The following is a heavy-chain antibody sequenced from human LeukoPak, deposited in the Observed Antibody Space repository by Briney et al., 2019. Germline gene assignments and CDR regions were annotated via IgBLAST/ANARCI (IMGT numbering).Heavy chain of an antibody. J-gene: IGHJ4*02. D-gene: IGHD2-2*01. Sequence: PGGSLRLSCAASGFTFSDYYMSWIRQAPGKGLEWVSAISGSGGSTYYADSVKGRFTISRDNSKNTLYLQMNSLRAEDTAVYYCAKGDQLLPFDYWGQGTLVTVSS. CDR3: AKGDQLLPFDY. CDR1: GFTFSDYY. CDR2: ISGSGGST. V-gene: IGHV3-23*01.